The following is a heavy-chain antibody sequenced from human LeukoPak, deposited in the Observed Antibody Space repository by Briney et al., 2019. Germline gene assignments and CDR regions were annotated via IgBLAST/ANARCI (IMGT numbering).Heavy chain of an antibody. J-gene: IGHJ4*02. Sequence: GGSLRLSCAASGFTFSDYYMSWLRQAPGKGLEWVSYISSDSSTIYYADSVKGRFTISKDNAKNSLYLQMNSLRTEDTAVYYCANTEYQRLGTDYWGQGTLVTVSS. D-gene: IGHD2-2*01. CDR1: GFTFSDYY. V-gene: IGHV3-11*04. CDR2: ISSDSSTI. CDR3: ANTEYQRLGTDY.